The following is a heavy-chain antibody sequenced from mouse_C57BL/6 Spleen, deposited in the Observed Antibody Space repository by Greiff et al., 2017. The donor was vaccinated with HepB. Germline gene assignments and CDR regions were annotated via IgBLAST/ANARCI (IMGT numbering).Heavy chain of an antibody. J-gene: IGHJ2*01. CDR3: ARQDPYYFDY. Sequence: EVKLVESGGGLVKPGGSLKLSCAASGFTFSDYGMHWVRQAPEKGLEWVAYISSGSSTIYYADTVKGRFTISRDNAKNTLFLQMTSLRSEDTAMYYCARQDPYYFDYWGQGTTLTVSS. V-gene: IGHV5-17*01. CDR1: GFTFSDYG. CDR2: ISSGSSTI.